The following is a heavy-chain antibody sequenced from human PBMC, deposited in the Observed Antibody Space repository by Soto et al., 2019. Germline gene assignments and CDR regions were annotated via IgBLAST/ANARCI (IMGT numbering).Heavy chain of an antibody. J-gene: IGHJ4*02. CDR1: GYTFTGHG. V-gene: IGHV1-3*01. CDR2: INAGNGNT. CDR3: ARAVAVAADFDY. D-gene: IGHD6-19*01. Sequence: ASVKVSCKTSGYTFTGHGISWVRQAPGQRLEWMGWINAGNGNTKYSQKFQGRVTITRDTSASTAYMELSSLRSEDTAVYYCARAVAVAADFDYWGQGTLVTVSS.